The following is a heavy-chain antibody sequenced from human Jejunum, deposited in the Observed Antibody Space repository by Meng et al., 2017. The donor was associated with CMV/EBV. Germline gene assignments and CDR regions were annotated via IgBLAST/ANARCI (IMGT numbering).Heavy chain of an antibody. V-gene: IGHV3-21*01. D-gene: IGHD5-12*01. Sequence: INWVRKAPGKGLEWVSSISGASTYIYYADSVKGRFTISRDNAKNSVYLQMNRLRAEDTAVYYCAAKPSSGYDIPGERNYYYGMDVWGQGTTVTVSS. CDR2: ISGASTYI. J-gene: IGHJ6*02. CDR3: AAKPSSGYDIPGERNYYYGMDV.